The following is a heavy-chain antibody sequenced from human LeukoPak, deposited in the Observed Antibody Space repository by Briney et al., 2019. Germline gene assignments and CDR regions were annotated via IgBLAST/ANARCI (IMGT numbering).Heavy chain of an antibody. J-gene: IGHJ5*02. CDR2: IYTSGTT. CDR3: AMQHSSGYYNWFDP. CDR1: GGSISSYY. D-gene: IGHD3-22*01. V-gene: IGHV4-4*07. Sequence: PSETLSLTCTVSGGSISSYYWSWIRQPAGKGQEWIGRIYTSGTTNYNPSLKSRLTMSVDTSKNQFSLKLSSVTAADTAMYYCAMQHSSGYYNWFDPWGQGTLVTVSS.